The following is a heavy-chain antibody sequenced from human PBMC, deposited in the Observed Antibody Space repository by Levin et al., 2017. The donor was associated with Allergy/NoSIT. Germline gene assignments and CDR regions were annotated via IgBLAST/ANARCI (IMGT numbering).Heavy chain of an antibody. Sequence: QPGGSLRLSCAASAFTFSDSWMSWVRQAPGKGLEWVAHMSPDGNDKYYVGSVRGRFTISRDNAKTSLYLQMNTLRVEDTAVYYCVNWGSAINSWGRGIQVTVSS. CDR3: VNWGSAINS. CDR2: MSPDGNDK. V-gene: IGHV3-7*01. J-gene: IGHJ4*02. D-gene: IGHD7-27*01. CDR1: AFTFSDSW.